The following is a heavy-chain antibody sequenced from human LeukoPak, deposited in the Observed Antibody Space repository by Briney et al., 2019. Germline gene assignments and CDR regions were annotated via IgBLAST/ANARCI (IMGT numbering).Heavy chain of an antibody. CDR2: IYYSGST. CDR3: ARHVTVTYDAFDV. J-gene: IGHJ3*01. V-gene: IGHV4-59*08. D-gene: IGHD4-11*01. CDR1: AGSPRGYF. Sequence: SETLSLTCNVSAGSPRGYFWSWIRQPPGKGLEWIGYIYYSGSTKYNPSLMSRVTISIETSERQFSLKLSSVTAADTAAYYCARHVTVTYDAFDVWGQGTMVTVSS.